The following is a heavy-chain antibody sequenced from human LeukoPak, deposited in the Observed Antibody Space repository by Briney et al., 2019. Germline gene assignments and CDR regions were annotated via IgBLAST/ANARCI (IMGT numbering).Heavy chain of an antibody. J-gene: IGHJ6*02. V-gene: IGHV3-23*01. CDR3: AIERRHCGGDCYPKGDMDV. Sequence: GGSLRLSCAASGFTFSSYAMSWVRQAPGKGLEWVSAISGSGGSTYYADSVKGRFTISRDNSKNTLSLQMSSLRAEDTAVYYCAIERRHCGGDCYPKGDMDVWGQGTKVTVSS. D-gene: IGHD2-21*02. CDR2: ISGSGGST. CDR1: GFTFSSYA.